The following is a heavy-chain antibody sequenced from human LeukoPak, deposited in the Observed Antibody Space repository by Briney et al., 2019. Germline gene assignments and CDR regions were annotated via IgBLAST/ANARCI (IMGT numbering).Heavy chain of an antibody. CDR3: ARETASWYYDSSGNPRYYYYYGMDV. CDR2: ISSSSSTI. CDR1: GFTFSSSS. Sequence: GGSLRLSCAASGFTFSSSSMNWVRQAPGKGLEWVSYISSSSSTIYYADSVKGRFTISRDNAKNSLYLQMNSLRAEDTAVYYCARETASWYYDSSGNPRYYYYYGMDVWGQGTTVTASS. J-gene: IGHJ6*02. D-gene: IGHD3-22*01. V-gene: IGHV3-48*04.